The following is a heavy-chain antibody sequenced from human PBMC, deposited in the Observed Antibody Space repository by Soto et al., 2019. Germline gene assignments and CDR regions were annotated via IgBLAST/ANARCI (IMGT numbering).Heavy chain of an antibody. J-gene: IGHJ6*02. V-gene: IGHV4-61*01. CDR1: GDSVSSNSYY. D-gene: IGHD1-1*01. CDR3: ARAWNEPWGGMDV. CDR2: IYYSGST. Sequence: PSETLSLTCTVSGDSVSSNSYYWTWIRQPPGKRLEWIGYIYYSGSTNYNSSLKSRLTISVDMSKNQFSLKLSSVTAADTAVYYCARAWNEPWGGMDVSGPGTTVTLCS.